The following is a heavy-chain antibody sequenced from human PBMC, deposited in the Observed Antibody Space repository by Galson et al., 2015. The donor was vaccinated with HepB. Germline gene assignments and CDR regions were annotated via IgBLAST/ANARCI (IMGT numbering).Heavy chain of an antibody. CDR2: IIPIFGTA. Sequence: SVKVSCKASGSTFSSYATSWVRQAPGQGLEWMGGIIPIFGTANYAQKFQGRVTITADESTSTAYMELSSLRSEDTAVYYCASFVGGICSSTSCYVSYFDYWGQGTLVTVSS. CDR1: GSTFSSYA. J-gene: IGHJ4*02. CDR3: ASFVGGICSSTSCYVSYFDY. V-gene: IGHV1-69*13. D-gene: IGHD2-2*01.